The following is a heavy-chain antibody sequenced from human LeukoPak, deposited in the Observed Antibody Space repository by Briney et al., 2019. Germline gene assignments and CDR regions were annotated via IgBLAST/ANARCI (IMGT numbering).Heavy chain of an antibody. J-gene: IGHJ4*02. CDR2: ISSSSSYI. Sequence: GGSLRLSCAASGFTFSSYSMNWVRQAPGKGLEWVSSISSSSSYIYYADSVKGRFTISRDNAKNSLYLQMNSLRAEDTAVYYCARDQGRLAYCGGDCYLGYWGQGTLVTVSS. V-gene: IGHV3-21*01. CDR3: ARDQGRLAYCGGDCYLGY. CDR1: GFTFSSYS. D-gene: IGHD2-21*02.